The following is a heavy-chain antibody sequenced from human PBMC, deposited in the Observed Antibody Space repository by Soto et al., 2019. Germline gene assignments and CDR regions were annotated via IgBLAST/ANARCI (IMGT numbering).Heavy chain of an antibody. D-gene: IGHD3-3*01. CDR2: ISYDGSNK. V-gene: IGHV3-30-3*01. J-gene: IGHJ4*02. Sequence: GGSLRLSCAASGFTFSSYAMHWVRQAPGKGLEWVAVISYDGSNKYYADSVKGRFTISRDNSKNTLYLQMNSLRAEDTAVYYCARGRPVGVVIVELDVDYWGQGTLVTVAS. CDR1: GFTFSSYA. CDR3: ARGRPVGVVIVELDVDY.